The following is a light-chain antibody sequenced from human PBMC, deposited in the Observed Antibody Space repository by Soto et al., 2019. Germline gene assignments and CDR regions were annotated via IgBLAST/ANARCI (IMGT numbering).Light chain of an antibody. CDR1: QRVSSS. J-gene: IGKJ4*02. CDR2: DAS. CDR3: QRSSNSPLT. V-gene: IGKV3-11*01. Sequence: EVVLTQSPVNLSLSPGERAALSCRASQRVSSSLAWYQQKPGQAPRLLIYDASNRATGIPARFSGSGSGTVFTLTISRREPEDFAVYYCQRSSNSPLTVGGGTNVDSK.